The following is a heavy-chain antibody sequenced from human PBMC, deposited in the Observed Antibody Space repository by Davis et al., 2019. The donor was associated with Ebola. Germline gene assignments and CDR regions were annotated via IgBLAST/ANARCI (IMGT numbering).Heavy chain of an antibody. CDR1: GFTFSRYW. V-gene: IGHV3-23*01. CDR3: AKMGYCISTSCYGGFDY. D-gene: IGHD2-2*01. Sequence: GESLKISCAASGFTFSRYWMSWVRQAPGKGLEWVSAISGSGGSTYYADSVKGRFTISRDNSKNTLYLQMNSLRAEDTAVYYCAKMGYCISTSCYGGFDYWGQGTLVTVSS. CDR2: ISGSGGST. J-gene: IGHJ4*02.